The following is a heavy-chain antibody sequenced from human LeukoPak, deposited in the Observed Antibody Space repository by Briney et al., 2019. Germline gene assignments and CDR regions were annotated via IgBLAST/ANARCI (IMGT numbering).Heavy chain of an antibody. CDR3: VGEYYYDSSGWY. J-gene: IGHJ4*02. Sequence: PGRSLRLSCAASGFTFSSYAMHWVRQAPGRGLEWVAVISYDGSNKYYADSVKGRFTISRDNSKNTLYLQMNSLRAEDTAVYYCVGEYYYDSSGWYWGQGTLVTVSS. D-gene: IGHD3-22*01. V-gene: IGHV3-30-3*01. CDR2: ISYDGSNK. CDR1: GFTFSSYA.